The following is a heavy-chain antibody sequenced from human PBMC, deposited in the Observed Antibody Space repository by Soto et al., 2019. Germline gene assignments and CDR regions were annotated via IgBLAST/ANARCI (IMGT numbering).Heavy chain of an antibody. Sequence: LEQSGAEVRSPGSSVTISCKASGGSFTSFSIDWVRQAPGEGLEWIGGVIRLIGKVRYSPTFQNRVTMTTDESATTAFLHLRLLSSDDTAVYFCGRGVTIFGSAPRDLPPDVWGQGTALIVSS. CDR2: VIRLIGKV. CDR1: GGSFTSFS. D-gene: IGHD3-10*01. V-gene: IGHV1-69*05. CDR3: GRGVTIFGSAPRDLPPDV. J-gene: IGHJ6*02.